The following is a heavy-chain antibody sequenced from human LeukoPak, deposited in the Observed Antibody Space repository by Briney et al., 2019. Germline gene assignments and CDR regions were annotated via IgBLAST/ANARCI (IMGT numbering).Heavy chain of an antibody. CDR2: ISSSSSYI. Sequence: PGGSLRLSCAASGFTFSSYSMNWVRQAPGKGLEWVSSISSSSSYIYYADSVKGRFTISRDNAKNSLYLQMNSLRAEDTAVYYCAQSEGIPPNWFDPWGQGTLVTVSS. CDR1: GFTFSSYS. CDR3: AQSEGIPPNWFDP. V-gene: IGHV3-21*01. J-gene: IGHJ5*02.